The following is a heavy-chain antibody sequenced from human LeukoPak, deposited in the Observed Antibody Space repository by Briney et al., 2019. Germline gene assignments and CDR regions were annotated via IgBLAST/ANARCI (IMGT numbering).Heavy chain of an antibody. V-gene: IGHV7-4-1*02. CDR2: INTNTGNP. J-gene: IGHJ4*02. Sequence: GASVKVSCKASGYTFTSYAMNWVRQAPGQGLEWMGWINTNTGNPTYAQGFTGRFVFSLDTSVSTAYLQISSLKAEDTAVYYCARDPHRVPAASFDYWGQGTLVTVSS. CDR3: ARDPHRVPAASFDY. D-gene: IGHD2-2*01. CDR1: GYTFTSYA.